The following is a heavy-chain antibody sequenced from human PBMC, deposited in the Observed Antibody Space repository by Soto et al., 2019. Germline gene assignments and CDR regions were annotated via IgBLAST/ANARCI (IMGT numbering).Heavy chain of an antibody. V-gene: IGHV4-31*03. CDR3: ARDRSIAAESKGYFYGMDV. D-gene: IGHD6-13*01. J-gene: IGHJ6*02. CDR1: GGSISSGGYY. CDR2: IYYSGST. Sequence: SETLSLTCTVSGGSISSGGYYWSWIRQHAGKGLEWIGYIYYSGSTYYNPSLKSRVTISVDTSKNQFSLKLSSVTAADTAVYYCARDRSIAAESKGYFYGMDVWGQGTTVTVSS.